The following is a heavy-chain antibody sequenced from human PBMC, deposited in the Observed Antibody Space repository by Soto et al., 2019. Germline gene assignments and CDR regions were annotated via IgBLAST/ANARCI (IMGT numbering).Heavy chain of an antibody. CDR3: ARESPYCSSTSCYVAFDP. CDR2: IYHSGST. V-gene: IGHV4-30-2*01. J-gene: IGHJ5*02. D-gene: IGHD2-2*01. Sequence: SETLSLTCAVSGGSISSGGYSWSWIRQPPGKGLEWIGYIYHSGSTYYNPSLKSRVTISVDRSKNQFSLKLSSVTAADTAVYYCARESPYCSSTSCYVAFDPWGQGTLVTVSS. CDR1: GGSISSGGYS.